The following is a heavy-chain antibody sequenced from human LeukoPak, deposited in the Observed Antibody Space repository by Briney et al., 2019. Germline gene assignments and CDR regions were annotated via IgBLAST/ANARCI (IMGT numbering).Heavy chain of an antibody. Sequence: ASVKVSCKASGYTFTSYDINWVRQATGQGLEWMGWMNPNSGNTGYAQKFQGRVTMTRNTSISTAYMELSSLRSEDTAVYYCARVGSSWYKSRGDNWFDPWGQGTLVTVSS. CDR1: GYTFTSYD. CDR2: MNPNSGNT. CDR3: ARVGSSWYKSRGDNWFDP. V-gene: IGHV1-8*01. D-gene: IGHD6-13*01. J-gene: IGHJ5*02.